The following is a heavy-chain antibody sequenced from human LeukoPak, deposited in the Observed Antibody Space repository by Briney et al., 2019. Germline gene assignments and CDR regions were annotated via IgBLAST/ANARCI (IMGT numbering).Heavy chain of an antibody. CDR3: ARVTITSAFDI. Sequence: SETLSLTCTVSGGSVSSGDYYWSWSRQPPGKGLEWIGYIYYSGSTYYNPSLKSRVTISVDTSKNQFSLKLSSVTVADTAVYDCARVTITSAFDIWGQGTVVTVSS. J-gene: IGHJ3*02. V-gene: IGHV4-30-4*01. CDR2: IYYSGST. D-gene: IGHD4/OR15-4a*01. CDR1: GGSVSSGDYY.